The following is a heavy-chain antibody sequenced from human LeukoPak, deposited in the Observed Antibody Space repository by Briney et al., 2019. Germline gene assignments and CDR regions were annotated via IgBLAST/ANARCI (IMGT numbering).Heavy chain of an antibody. CDR3: ARVWSTWFDP. CDR1: GGTFSSYA. V-gene: IGHV1-18*01. D-gene: IGHD3-3*01. J-gene: IGHJ5*02. Sequence: GASVKVSCKASGGTFSSYAISWVRQAPGQGLEWMGWISAYNGNTNYAQKLQGRVTMTTDTSTSTAYMELRSLRSDDTAVYYCARVWSTWFDPWGQGTLVTVSS. CDR2: ISAYNGNT.